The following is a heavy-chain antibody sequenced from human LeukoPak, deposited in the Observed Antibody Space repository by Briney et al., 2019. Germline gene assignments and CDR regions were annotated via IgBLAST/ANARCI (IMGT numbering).Heavy chain of an antibody. Sequence: GASVKVSCKASGGTFSSYAISWVRQAPGQGLEWIGRIIPILGIANYAQKFQGRVTITADKSTSTAYMELSSLRSEDTAVYYCARAGSDIVVVVAATPPAEYFQHWGQGTLVTVSS. V-gene: IGHV1-69*04. CDR2: IIPILGIA. CDR3: ARAGSDIVVVVAATPPAEYFQH. J-gene: IGHJ1*01. CDR1: GGTFSSYA. D-gene: IGHD2-15*01.